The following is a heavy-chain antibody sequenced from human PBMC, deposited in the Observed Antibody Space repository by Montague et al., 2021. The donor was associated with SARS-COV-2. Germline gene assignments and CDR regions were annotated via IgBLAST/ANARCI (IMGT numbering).Heavy chain of an antibody. CDR1: GGSISSYY. J-gene: IGHJ4*02. D-gene: IGHD5-24*01. CDR2: IYYSGNT. CDR3: ARVFPRWLQFDPYFDY. Sequence: SETLSLTCTVSGGSISSYYWSWIRQPPGKGLEWIGYIYYSGNTNXXPSLKSRVTISVDTSKNQFSLKLSSVTAADTAVYYCARVFPRWLQFDPYFDYWGQGTLVTVSS. V-gene: IGHV4-59*01.